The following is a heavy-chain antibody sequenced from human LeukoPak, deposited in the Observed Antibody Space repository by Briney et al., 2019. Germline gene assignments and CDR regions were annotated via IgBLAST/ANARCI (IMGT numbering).Heavy chain of an antibody. J-gene: IGHJ4*02. CDR3: ASLRERSYYARGFDY. Sequence: PSETLSLTCTVSGGSISSSSYYWGWIRQPPGKGLEWIGTIYYSGSTYYNPSLKSRVTISVDTSKNQFSLKLSSVTAADTAVYYCASLRERSYYARGFDYWGQGTLVTVSS. CDR1: GGSISSSSYY. D-gene: IGHD3-3*01. CDR2: IYYSGST. V-gene: IGHV4-39*01.